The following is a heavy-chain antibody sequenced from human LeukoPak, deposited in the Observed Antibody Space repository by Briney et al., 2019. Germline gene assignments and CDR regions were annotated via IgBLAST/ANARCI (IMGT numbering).Heavy chain of an antibody. Sequence: GGSLRLSCAASGFTFSSHWVSWVRQAPGKRLQWVANINQDGGEKHYVDSVRGRFTIYRDNTKNSLYLQMNSLRVEDSAVYYCASNWDYVRGYGMDVWGQGTTVTVSS. CDR2: INQDGGEK. CDR1: GFTFSSHW. CDR3: ASNWDYVRGYGMDV. J-gene: IGHJ6*02. V-gene: IGHV3-7*01. D-gene: IGHD1-7*01.